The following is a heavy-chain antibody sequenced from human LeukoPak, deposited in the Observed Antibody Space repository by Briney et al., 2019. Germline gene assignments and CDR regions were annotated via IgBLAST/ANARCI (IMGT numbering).Heavy chain of an antibody. CDR3: ARALSPIDWFGELLGYNWFDP. CDR1: GGSISSYY. D-gene: IGHD3-10*01. J-gene: IGHJ5*02. Sequence: SETLSLTCTVSGGSISSYYWSWIRQPPGKGLEWIGYIYYSGSTNYNPSLKSRVTISVDTSKNQFSLKLSSVTAADTAVYYCARALSPIDWFGELLGYNWFDPWGQGTLVTVSS. V-gene: IGHV4-59*01. CDR2: IYYSGST.